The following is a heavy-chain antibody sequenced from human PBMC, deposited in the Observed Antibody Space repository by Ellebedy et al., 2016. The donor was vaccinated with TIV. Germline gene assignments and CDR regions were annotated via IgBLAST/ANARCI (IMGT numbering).Heavy chain of an antibody. Sequence: PGGSLRLSCAASGFTFSSSWVHWVRQVPGKGLVWVARINGAGSNIGYADSVKGRFTISKENSKNTLYLQMNSLRAEDTALYYCARWYGSGTYYLDPWGQGTLVTVSS. V-gene: IGHV3-74*01. J-gene: IGHJ5*01. CDR3: ARWYGSGTYYLDP. CDR1: GFTFSSSW. D-gene: IGHD3-10*01. CDR2: INGAGSNI.